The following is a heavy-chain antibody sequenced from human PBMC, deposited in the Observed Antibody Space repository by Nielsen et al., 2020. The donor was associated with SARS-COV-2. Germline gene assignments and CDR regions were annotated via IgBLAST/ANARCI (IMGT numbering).Heavy chain of an antibody. J-gene: IGHJ4*02. CDR1: GFTFTNYG. CDR2: ISAIGGST. CDR3: AASKSGYYFDL. D-gene: IGHD6-13*01. Sequence: GESLKISCAASGFTFTNYGMTWVRQDPGKGLEWVSTISAIGGSTFYTDSVKGRFTISRDSFKNTLYLQMNSLRAEDTAVYYCAASKSGYYFDLWGQGTLVTVSS. V-gene: IGHV3-23*01.